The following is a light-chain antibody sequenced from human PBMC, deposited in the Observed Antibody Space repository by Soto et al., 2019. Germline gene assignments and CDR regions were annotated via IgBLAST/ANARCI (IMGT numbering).Light chain of an antibody. V-gene: IGKV1-12*01. CDR2: AGS. Sequence: DIQMTQSPSSVSASVGDRVTITCRASQDISTWLAWYQQKPGEAPKLLISAGSSLHSGVPSRFSGSGSATEFTLTISSLQPEDFATYFCQQANSFPPTFGQGTKVEV. CDR1: QDISTW. J-gene: IGKJ1*01. CDR3: QQANSFPPT.